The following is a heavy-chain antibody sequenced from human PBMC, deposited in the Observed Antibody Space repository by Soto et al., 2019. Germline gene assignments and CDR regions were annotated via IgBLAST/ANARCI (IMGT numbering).Heavy chain of an antibody. J-gene: IGHJ6*02. V-gene: IGHV4-39*01. CDR3: ASQASPYYYYGMDV. CDR1: GGSISSSSYY. CDR2: IYYSGST. Sequence: PSETLSLTCTVSGGSISSSSYYWGWIRQPPGKGLEWIGSIYYSGSTYYNPSLKSRVTISVDTSKNQFSLKLSSVTAADTAVYYCASQASPYYYYGMDVWGQGTTV.